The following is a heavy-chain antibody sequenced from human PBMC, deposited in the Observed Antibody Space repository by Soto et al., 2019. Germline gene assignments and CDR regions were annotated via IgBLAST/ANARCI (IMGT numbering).Heavy chain of an antibody. CDR2: IYYSRST. V-gene: IGHV4-61*01. Sequence: PSETLSLTCTVSGGSVSSGSYYWSWIRQPPGKGLEWIGYIYYSRSTNYNPSLKSRVTISVDTSKNQFSLKLSSVTAADTAVYYCASLTHHTAYNWFDPWGQGTLVTVSS. CDR1: GGSVSSGSYY. CDR3: ASLTHHTAYNWFDP. J-gene: IGHJ5*02.